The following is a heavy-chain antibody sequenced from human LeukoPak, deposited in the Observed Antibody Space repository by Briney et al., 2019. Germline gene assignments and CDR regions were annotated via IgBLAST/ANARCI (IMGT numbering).Heavy chain of an antibody. V-gene: IGHV3-48*02. CDR2: ISSSSSTI. CDR1: GFTFSSYS. Sequence: PGGSLRLSCAASGFTFSSYSMNWVRQAPGKGLEWVSYISSSSSTIYYADSVKGRFTISRDNAKNSLYLQMNSLRDEDTAVYYCARGRPYDYVWGSYRADAFDIWGQGTMVTVSS. CDR3: ARGRPYDYVWGSYRADAFDI. D-gene: IGHD3-16*02. J-gene: IGHJ3*02.